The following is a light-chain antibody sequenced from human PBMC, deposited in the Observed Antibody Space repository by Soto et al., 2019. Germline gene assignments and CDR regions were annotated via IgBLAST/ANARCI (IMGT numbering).Light chain of an antibody. V-gene: IGKV1-5*01. J-gene: IGKJ5*01. Sequence: DIQMTQSPSTLSASVGDRVTITCRASQTNNIWLAWYQQKPGRAPKLLIYDASSLEGGVPSRFSGSGSGTEFTLTISSLQPDDFATYYCQQYNSYSITFGQGTRLEIK. CDR1: QTNNIW. CDR2: DAS. CDR3: QQYNSYSIT.